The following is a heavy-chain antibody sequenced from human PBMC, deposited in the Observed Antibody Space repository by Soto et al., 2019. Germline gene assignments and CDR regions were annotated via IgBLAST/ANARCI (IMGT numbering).Heavy chain of an antibody. CDR2: IKRDGTVT. D-gene: IGHD2-21*01. J-gene: IGHJ3*01. CDR3: ARALSPPGEFFCDAFEV. V-gene: IGHV3-7*04. Sequence: EVQLVESGGGLVQPGESLRLSCAASGFTFSAFWMTWLRQAPGKGLEWVANIKRDGTVTHYGDSVEGRCTLSRDNAQNSLFLQLNSLRPEDTAMYCFARALSPPGEFFCDAFEVWGQGTFVTVSS. CDR1: GFTFSAFW.